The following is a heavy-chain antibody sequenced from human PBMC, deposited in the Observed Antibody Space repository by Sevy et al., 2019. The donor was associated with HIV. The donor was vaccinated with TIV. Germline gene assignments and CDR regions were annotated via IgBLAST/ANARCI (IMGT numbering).Heavy chain of an antibody. J-gene: IGHJ3*02. CDR1: GFTFSSYA. Sequence: GGSLRLSCAASGFTFSSYAMSWVRQAPGKGLEWVSAISGSGGSTYYADSVKGRFTISSDNSKNTPYLQMNSLRAEDTAVYYCAKDLEQSDAFDIWGQGTMVTVSS. CDR3: AKDLEQSDAFDI. CDR2: ISGSGGST. D-gene: IGHD6-19*01. V-gene: IGHV3-23*01.